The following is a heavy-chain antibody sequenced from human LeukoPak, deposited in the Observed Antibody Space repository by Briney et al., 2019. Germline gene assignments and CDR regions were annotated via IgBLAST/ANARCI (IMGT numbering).Heavy chain of an antibody. CDR1: GGSISSGGYY. D-gene: IGHD6-13*01. CDR3: ARVKQQLVGPYYYYGMDV. V-gene: IGHV4-31*03. CDR2: IYYSGST. Sequence: SETLSLTCPVSGGSISSGGYYWRWIRQHPGKALEWIGYIYYSGSTYYNPSLKSRVTISVDTSKNQFSLKLSSVTAADTAVYYCARVKQQLVGPYYYYGMDVWGQGTTVTVSS. J-gene: IGHJ6*02.